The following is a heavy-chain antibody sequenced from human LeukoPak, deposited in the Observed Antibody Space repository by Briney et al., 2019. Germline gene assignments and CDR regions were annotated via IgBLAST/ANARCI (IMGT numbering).Heavy chain of an antibody. D-gene: IGHD2-2*01. CDR2: INNDGSIT. J-gene: IGHJ4*02. V-gene: IGHV3-74*01. Sequence: GGSLRLSCAASGFTFSNYWMRWVRQVPGKGLMWVSRINNDGSITSYADSVKGRFTISRDNAKNTLYLQMNSLRAEDTAVYYCVRGYCSSTSCPTLYYYWGQGSLVTVSS. CDR1: GFTFSNYW. CDR3: VRGYCSSTSCPTLYYY.